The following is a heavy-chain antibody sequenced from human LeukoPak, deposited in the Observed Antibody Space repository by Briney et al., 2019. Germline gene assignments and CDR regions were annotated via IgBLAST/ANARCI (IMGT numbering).Heavy chain of an antibody. J-gene: IGHJ4*02. CDR1: GFTFSSYW. CDR3: ARSETYYDFWSGYRYFDY. CDR2: IKQDGSEK. D-gene: IGHD3-3*01. V-gene: IGHV3-7*01. Sequence: PGGSLRLSCAASGFTFSSYWMSWVRQAPGKGLEWVANIKQDGSEKYYVDSVKGRFTIPRDNAKNSLYLQMNSLRAEDTAVYYCARSETYYDFWSGYRYFDYWGQGTLVTVSS.